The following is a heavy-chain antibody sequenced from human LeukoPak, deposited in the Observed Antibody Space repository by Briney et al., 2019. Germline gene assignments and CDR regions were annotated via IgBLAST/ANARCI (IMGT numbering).Heavy chain of an antibody. J-gene: IGHJ4*02. Sequence: GGSLRLSCAASGVTVSRYAMSWVRQAPGKGLEWVSDISGSGGRTYYADSVKGRFTISRDNAKNSLSLQMNGLRAEDTAVYYCARARGMDDYGDFRIKWGQGTLVTVSS. D-gene: IGHD4-17*01. CDR2: ISGSGGRT. V-gene: IGHV3-23*01. CDR3: ARARGMDDYGDFRIK. CDR1: GVTVSRYA.